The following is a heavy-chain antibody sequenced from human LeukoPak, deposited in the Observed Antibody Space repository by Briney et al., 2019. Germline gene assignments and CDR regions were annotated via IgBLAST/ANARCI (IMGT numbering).Heavy chain of an antibody. CDR2: IDPNNGGT. J-gene: IGHJ1*01. D-gene: IGHD3-16*01. Sequence: ASVKVSCKASGYTFTGYYMHWVRQASGQGLEWMGFIDPNNGGTNYAQKFQGRVTLTRDTSISTAYMELCSLRSDDTAVYHCATDEGGWGQGTLVTVSS. CDR1: GYTFTGYY. CDR3: ATDEGG. V-gene: IGHV1-2*02.